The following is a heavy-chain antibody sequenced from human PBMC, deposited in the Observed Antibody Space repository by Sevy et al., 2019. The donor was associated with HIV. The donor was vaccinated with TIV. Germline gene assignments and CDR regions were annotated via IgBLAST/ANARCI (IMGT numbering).Heavy chain of an antibody. V-gene: IGHV3-23*01. Sequence: GGSLRLSCAASGFTFSSYAMSWVRQAPGKGLEWVSAISGSGGSTYYADSVKGRFTISRDNPKNTLYLQMNSLRAEDTAVYYCAKVRFCEWLPTPLFDYWGQGTLVTVSS. CDR2: ISGSGGST. CDR1: GFTFSSYA. D-gene: IGHD3-3*01. J-gene: IGHJ4*02. CDR3: AKVRFCEWLPTPLFDY.